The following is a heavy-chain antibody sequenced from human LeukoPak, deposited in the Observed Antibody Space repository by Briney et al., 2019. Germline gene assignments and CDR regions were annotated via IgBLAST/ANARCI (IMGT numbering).Heavy chain of an antibody. Sequence: SVKVSCKASGGTFSSYAISWVRQAPGQGLEWMGGIIPIFGTANYAQKFQGRVTITADESTSTAYMELSSLRSEDTAVYYCASSITMVRGLRDFYYYYMDVWGKGTTVTISS. CDR2: IIPIFGTA. CDR1: GGTFSSYA. CDR3: ASSITMVRGLRDFYYYYMDV. V-gene: IGHV1-69*13. J-gene: IGHJ6*03. D-gene: IGHD3-10*01.